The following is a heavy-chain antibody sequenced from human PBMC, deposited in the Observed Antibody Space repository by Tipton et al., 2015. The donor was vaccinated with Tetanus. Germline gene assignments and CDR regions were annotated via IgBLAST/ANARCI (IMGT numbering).Heavy chain of an antibody. D-gene: IGHD6-6*01. J-gene: IGHJ6*03. Sequence: TLSLTCSVSGDSISSYYWSWIRQPPGKGLEWIGYTHDSGKTNTNPSLQSRVSISVDTSMNQFSLELTSVTAADTAVYYCARGRYSSSYSPPRYHYYYYIDVWGKGATVTVSS. CDR2: THDSGKT. V-gene: IGHV4-59*01. CDR1: GDSISSYY. CDR3: ARGRYSSSYSPPRYHYYYYIDV.